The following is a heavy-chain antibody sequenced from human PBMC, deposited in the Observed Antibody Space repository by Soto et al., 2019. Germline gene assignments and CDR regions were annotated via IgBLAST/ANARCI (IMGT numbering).Heavy chain of an antibody. CDR3: AKDPSGSHYNFLPFVY. CDR2: ISGSGGST. V-gene: IGHV3-23*01. Sequence: GGSLRLSCAASGFTFSSYAMSWVRQAPGKGLEWVSAISGSGGSTYNADSVKGRFTISRDNSKNTLYLQMNSLRAEDTAVYYCAKDPSGSHYNFLPFVYWGQGTLMTVYS. J-gene: IGHJ4*02. CDR1: GFTFSSYA. D-gene: IGHD3-10*01.